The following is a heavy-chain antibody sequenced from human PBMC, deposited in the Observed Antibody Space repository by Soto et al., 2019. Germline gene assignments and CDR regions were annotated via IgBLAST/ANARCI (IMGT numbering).Heavy chain of an antibody. CDR2: IYYSGST. Sequence: SETLSLTCTVSGGSINSYYWSWIRQHPGKGLEWIGYIYYSGSTYYNPSLKSRVTISVDTSKNQFSLKLSSVTAADTAVYYCARGPTYDFWSGYYYYGMDVWGQGTTVTVSS. V-gene: IGHV4-59*06. CDR3: ARGPTYDFWSGYYYYGMDV. CDR1: GGSINSYY. J-gene: IGHJ6*02. D-gene: IGHD3-3*01.